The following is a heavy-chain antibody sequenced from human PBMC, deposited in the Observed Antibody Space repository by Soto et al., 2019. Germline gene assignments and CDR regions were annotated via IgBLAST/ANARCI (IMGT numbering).Heavy chain of an antibody. D-gene: IGHD2-21*01. J-gene: IGHJ3*02. CDR2: IYYSGST. CDR1: GGSISSYY. V-gene: IGHV4-59*01. CDR3: ARGGGDRAFDI. Sequence: QVQLQESGPGLVKPSETLSLTCTVSGGSISSYYWSWIRQPPGKGLEWIGYIYYSGSTNYNPSLKSRVTISVDTSKNQFSLKLSSVIAADTAVYYCARGGGDRAFDIWGQGTMVTVSS.